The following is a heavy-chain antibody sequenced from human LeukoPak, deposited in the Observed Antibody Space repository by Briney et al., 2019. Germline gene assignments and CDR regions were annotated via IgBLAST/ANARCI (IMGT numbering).Heavy chain of an antibody. CDR1: GGSITSYY. CDR2: IYTSGST. J-gene: IGHJ4*02. D-gene: IGHD3/OR15-3a*01. V-gene: IGHV4-4*07. CDR3: ARQTGSGLFILP. Sequence: SETLSLTCIVSGGSITSYYGSWIRQPAGKGLEWIGRIYTSGSTNYNPSLKSRVTMSIDTSKNQFSLRLTSVTAADTAVYYCARQTGSGLFILPGGQGTLVTVSS.